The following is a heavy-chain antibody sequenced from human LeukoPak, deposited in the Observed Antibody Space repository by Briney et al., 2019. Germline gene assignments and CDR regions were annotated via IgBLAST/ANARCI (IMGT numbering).Heavy chain of an antibody. D-gene: IGHD3-9*01. CDR2: INHSGST. CDR3: ARQRVRITIFRRDWFDP. CDR1: GGSFSGYY. J-gene: IGHJ5*02. Sequence: SETLSLTCAVYGGSFSGYYWSWIRQPPGKGLEWIGEINHSGSTNYNPSLKSRVTISVDTSKNQFSLKLSSVTAADTAVYYCARQRVRITIFRRDWFDPWGQGTLVTVSS. V-gene: IGHV4-34*01.